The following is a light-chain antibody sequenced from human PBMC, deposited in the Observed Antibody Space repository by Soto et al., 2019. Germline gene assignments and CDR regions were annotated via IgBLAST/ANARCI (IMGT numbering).Light chain of an antibody. CDR2: GAS. Sequence: ETVMTQSPATLSVSPGEGATLSCRASQSVSRNLAWYQQKPGQAPRLLIYGASARATGIPARFSGSGSGTEFTLTISSLQSEDFAVYYCQQYNNWPHTCGQGTSLEIK. CDR1: QSVSRN. J-gene: IGKJ2*01. CDR3: QQYNNWPHT. V-gene: IGKV3-15*01.